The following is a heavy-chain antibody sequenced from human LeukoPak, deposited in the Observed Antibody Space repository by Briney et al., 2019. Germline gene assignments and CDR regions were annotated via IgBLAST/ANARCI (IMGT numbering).Heavy chain of an antibody. J-gene: IGHJ4*02. CDR3: AKGVDYCSGGSCPADY. CDR2: ITNSGNSK. CDR1: EFTFSSYS. V-gene: IGHV3-48*01. Sequence: GGSLRLSCAASEFTFSSYSMNWVRQAPGKGLEWVSYITNSGNSKSYADSVKGRFTISRDNSKNTLFLQMNSLRAEDTAVYYCAKGVDYCSGGSCPADYWGPGTLVTVSS. D-gene: IGHD2-15*01.